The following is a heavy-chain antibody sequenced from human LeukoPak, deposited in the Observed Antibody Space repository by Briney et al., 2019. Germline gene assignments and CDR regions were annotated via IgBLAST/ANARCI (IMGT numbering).Heavy chain of an antibody. D-gene: IGHD5-18*01. J-gene: IGHJ4*02. Sequence: GASVKVSCKVSGYTLTELSMHWVRQAPGEGLEWMGGFDPEDGETIYAQKFQGRVTMTEDTSTDTAYMELSSLRSEDTAVYYCATAAYSYTKRDFDYWGQGTLVTVSS. CDR3: ATAAYSYTKRDFDY. V-gene: IGHV1-24*01. CDR1: GYTLTELS. CDR2: FDPEDGET.